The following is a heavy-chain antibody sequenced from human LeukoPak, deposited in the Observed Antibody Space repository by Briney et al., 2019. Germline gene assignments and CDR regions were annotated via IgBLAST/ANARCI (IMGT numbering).Heavy chain of an antibody. V-gene: IGHV1-8*01. CDR3: ARCAAPSRDGSSSFDY. CDR1: GYTFTSYD. Sequence: ASVKVSCKASGYTFTSYDINWVRQATGQGLEWMGWMNPNSGNTGYAQKFQGRVTMTRNTSMSTAYMELSSLRSEDTAVYYCARCAAPSRDGSSSFDYWGQGTLVTVSS. J-gene: IGHJ4*02. CDR2: MNPNSGNT. D-gene: IGHD6-6*01.